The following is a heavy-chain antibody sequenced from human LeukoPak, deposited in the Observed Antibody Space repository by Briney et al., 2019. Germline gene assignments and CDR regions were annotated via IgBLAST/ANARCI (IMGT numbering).Heavy chain of an antibody. D-gene: IGHD3-10*01. CDR3: VKEDEVRTFDY. CDR1: GFTFSRYG. Sequence: GGSLRLSCAASGFTFSRYGMHWVRQAPGKGLEWVAAISYDGSNKYYADSVKGRFTISRDNSRSTLYLQMNSLRVEDTAVYYCVKEDEVRTFDYWGQGTLVTVSS. CDR2: ISYDGSNK. J-gene: IGHJ4*02. V-gene: IGHV3-30*18.